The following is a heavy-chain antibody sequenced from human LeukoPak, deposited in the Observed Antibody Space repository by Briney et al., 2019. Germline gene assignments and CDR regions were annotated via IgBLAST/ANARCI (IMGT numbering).Heavy chain of an antibody. V-gene: IGHV3-30*04. D-gene: IGHD3-10*01. CDR1: GFTFSSYA. CDR2: ISYDGSNK. J-gene: IGHJ3*02. CDR3: AKDAIRGNGIYDAFDI. Sequence: PGRSLRLSCAASGFTFSSYAKHWVRQAPGKGLEWVAVISYDGSNKYYADSVKGRFTISRDNRLNTVYLQMTSLRAEDTAVYFCAKDAIRGNGIYDAFDIWGQGTRVTVSS.